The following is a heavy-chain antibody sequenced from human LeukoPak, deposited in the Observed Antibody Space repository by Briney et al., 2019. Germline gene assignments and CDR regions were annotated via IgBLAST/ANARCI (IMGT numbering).Heavy chain of an antibody. CDR2: ISYDGSNK. J-gene: IGHJ4*02. D-gene: IGHD3-22*01. CDR3: ARDRTGSSSYLPGAGGAEFDY. V-gene: IGHV3-30-3*01. CDR1: GFTFSNYW. Sequence: GGSLRLSCAVSGFTFSNYWMTWVRQAPGKGLEWVAVISYDGSNKYYADSVEGRFTISRDNSRNTLHLQMNSLKAEDTAVYYCARDRTGSSSYLPGAGGAEFDYWGQGTLVTVPS.